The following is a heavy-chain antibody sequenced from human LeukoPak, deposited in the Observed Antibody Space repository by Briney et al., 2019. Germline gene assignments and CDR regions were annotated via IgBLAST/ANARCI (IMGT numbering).Heavy chain of an antibody. D-gene: IGHD2-21*01. CDR2: ISGSGGST. CDR3: AKGIVADATYYFDY. CDR1: GLTFRTYA. J-gene: IGHJ4*02. Sequence: GGSLRLSCAASGLTFRTYAMSWVRQAPGKGLEWISSISGSGGSTYYADSVKGRFTISRDNPKNTLYLQMKSLRVEHTAIYYCAKGIVADATYYFDYWGQGSLVTVSS. V-gene: IGHV3-23*01.